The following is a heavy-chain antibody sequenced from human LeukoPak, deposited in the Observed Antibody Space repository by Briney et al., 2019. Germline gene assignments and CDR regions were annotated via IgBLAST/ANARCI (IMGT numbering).Heavy chain of an antibody. CDR1: GLTVSKNY. Sequence: PGGSLRLSCAASGLTVSKNYMSWVRQAPGKGLESVSVIYSGGSTYYADSVRGRFTISRDNSKNTLYLQMNSLRAEDTAVYYCARGGYSYGQRHAFDIWGQGTMVTVSS. V-gene: IGHV3-53*01. D-gene: IGHD5-18*01. J-gene: IGHJ3*02. CDR2: IYSGGST. CDR3: ARGGYSYGQRHAFDI.